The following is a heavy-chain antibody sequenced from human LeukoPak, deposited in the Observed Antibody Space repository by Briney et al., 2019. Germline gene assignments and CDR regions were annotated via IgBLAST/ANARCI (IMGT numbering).Heavy chain of an antibody. V-gene: IGHV3-7*01. Sequence: GGSLRLSCAPSGFTFSSYWMTWVRQAPGKGLEWVANIDQHGNEKYYVDSVKGRFTISRGNAKNSLYLQMNSLRADDIAVYFCARGRYSSTWIDSWGQGTLVSVSS. CDR3: ARGRYSSTWIDS. CDR2: IDQHGNEK. J-gene: IGHJ4*02. CDR1: GFTFSSYW. D-gene: IGHD6-13*01.